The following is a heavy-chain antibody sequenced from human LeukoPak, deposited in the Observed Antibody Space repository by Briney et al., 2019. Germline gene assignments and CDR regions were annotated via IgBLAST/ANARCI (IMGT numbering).Heavy chain of an antibody. D-gene: IGHD3-3*01. CDR2: IYHSGST. CDR1: GGSISSSNYY. Sequence: PSETLSLTCTVSGGSISSSNYYWGWIRQPPGKGLEWIGEIYHSGSTNYNPSLKSRVTISVDTSKNQFSLKLSSVTAADTAVYYCARDRITIFGVVIRGRLFDYWGQGTLVTVSS. J-gene: IGHJ4*02. V-gene: IGHV4-39*07. CDR3: ARDRITIFGVVIRGRLFDY.